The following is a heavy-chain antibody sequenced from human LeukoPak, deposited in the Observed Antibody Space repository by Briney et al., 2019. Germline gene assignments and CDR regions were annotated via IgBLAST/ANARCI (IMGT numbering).Heavy chain of an antibody. CDR1: GYTFTSHG. V-gene: IGHV1-18*01. Sequence: GASVKVSCKASGYTFTSHGLSWARQAPGQGLEWMGWISIYSGNTNYAQKFQDRISMTTDTSTNTAYMELRSLKSDDTAVCYCARDPGGTWGFDYWGQGALVTVSS. D-gene: IGHD7-27*01. CDR3: ARDPGGTWGFDY. CDR2: ISIYSGNT. J-gene: IGHJ4*02.